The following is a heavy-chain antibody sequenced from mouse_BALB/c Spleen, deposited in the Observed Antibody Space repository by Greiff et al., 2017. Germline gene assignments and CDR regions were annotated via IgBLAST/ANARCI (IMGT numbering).Heavy chain of an antibody. Sequence: EVQLQESGGGLVQPGGSRKLSCAASGFTFSSFGMHWVRQAPEKGLEWVAYISSGSSTIYYADTVKGRFTISRDNPKNTLFLQMTSLRSEDTAMYYCARSVLGYFDVWGAGTTVTVSS. CDR1: GFTFSSFG. CDR2: ISSGSSTI. V-gene: IGHV5-17*02. CDR3: ARSVLGYFDV. J-gene: IGHJ1*01.